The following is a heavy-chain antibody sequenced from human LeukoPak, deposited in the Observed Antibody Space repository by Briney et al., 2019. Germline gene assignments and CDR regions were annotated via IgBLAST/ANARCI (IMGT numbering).Heavy chain of an antibody. Sequence: PSETLSLTCTVSGGSISSYYWSWIRQPPGKGLEWIGYIYYSGSTNYNPSLKSRVTISVDTSKNQFSLKLSSVTAADTAVYYCARSEVGEVGTGGFDYWGQGTLVTVSS. CDR1: GGSISSYY. CDR3: ARSEVGEVGTGGFDY. J-gene: IGHJ4*02. V-gene: IGHV4-59*01. CDR2: IYYSGST. D-gene: IGHD1-26*01.